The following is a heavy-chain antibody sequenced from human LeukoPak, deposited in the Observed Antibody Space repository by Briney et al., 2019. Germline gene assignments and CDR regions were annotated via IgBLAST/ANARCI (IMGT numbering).Heavy chain of an antibody. J-gene: IGHJ4*02. Sequence: GRSLRLSCAASGFTFSSYGMHWVRQAPGKGLEWVAVIWYDGSNKYYADPVKGRFTISRDNSKNTLYLQMNSLRAEDTAVYYCAKTMVRGVSYYFDYWGQGTLVTVSS. D-gene: IGHD3-10*01. V-gene: IGHV3-33*06. CDR2: IWYDGSNK. CDR3: AKTMVRGVSYYFDY. CDR1: GFTFSSYG.